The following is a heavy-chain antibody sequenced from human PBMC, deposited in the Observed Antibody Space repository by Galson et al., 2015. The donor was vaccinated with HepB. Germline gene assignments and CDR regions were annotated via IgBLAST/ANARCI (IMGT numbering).Heavy chain of an antibody. Sequence: SCKASGGTFSSYAISWVRQAPGQGLEWMGRIIPILGIANYAQKFQGKVTITADKSTSTAYMELSSLRSEDTAVYYCTRIAAAGSGYGMDVWGQGTTVTVSS. D-gene: IGHD6-13*01. V-gene: IGHV1-69*04. CDR3: TRIAAAGSGYGMDV. CDR1: GGTFSSYA. J-gene: IGHJ6*02. CDR2: IIPILGIA.